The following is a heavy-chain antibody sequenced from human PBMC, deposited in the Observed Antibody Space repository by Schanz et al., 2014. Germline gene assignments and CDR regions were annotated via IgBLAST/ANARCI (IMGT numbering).Heavy chain of an antibody. V-gene: IGHV3-23*04. D-gene: IGHD3-10*01. CDR1: GFTFSTHA. CDR3: AKGRFGELSAFDI. Sequence: EVQLVESGGGLVQPGGSLRLSCAASGFTFSTHAMSWVRQAPGKGLEWVSAISGSGGSTYYADSVKGRFTISRDNSKNTLYLQMNSLRAEDTAVYYCAKGRFGELSAFDIWGQGTMXTVSS. J-gene: IGHJ3*02. CDR2: ISGSGGST.